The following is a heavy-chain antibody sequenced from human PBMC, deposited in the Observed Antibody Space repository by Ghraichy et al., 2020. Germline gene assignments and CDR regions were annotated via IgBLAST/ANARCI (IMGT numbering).Heavy chain of an antibody. CDR3: ARDRGDFWSGYFSP. CDR1: GYTFTGYY. V-gene: IGHV1-2*02. CDR2: INPNSGGT. J-gene: IGHJ5*02. D-gene: IGHD3-3*01. Sequence: ASVKVSCKASGYTFTGYYMHWVRQAPGQGLEWMGWINPNSGGTNYAQKFQGRVTMTRDTSISTAYMELSRLRSDDTAVYYCARDRGDFWSGYFSPWGQGTLVTVSS.